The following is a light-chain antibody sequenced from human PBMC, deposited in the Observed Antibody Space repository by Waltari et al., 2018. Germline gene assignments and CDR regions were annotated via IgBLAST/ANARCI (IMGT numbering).Light chain of an antibody. CDR3: QVWDSHTVV. V-gene: IGLV3-21*02. CDR2: DDD. Sequence: VTPGQTARIVCGGRHIGTKAVHWYQRKAGQAPLLVLHDDDTRPSGIPARFPGTNSGDTATLTISGVEAEDEADYFCQVWDSHTVVFGGGTNLTVL. J-gene: IGLJ2*01. CDR1: HIGTKA.